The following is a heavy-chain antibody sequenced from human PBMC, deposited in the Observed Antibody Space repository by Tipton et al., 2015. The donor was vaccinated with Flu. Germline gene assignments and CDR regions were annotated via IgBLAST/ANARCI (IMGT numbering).Heavy chain of an antibody. CDR1: GLTFNTYW. Sequence: CAASGLTFNTYWMHWVRQAPGKGLEWVANIKPDGSEKHYVDSVKGRFTISRDNAKNSLYLQMNSLRAEDTAVYYCASHFDYWGQGTLVTVSS. V-gene: IGHV3-7*01. J-gene: IGHJ4*02. CDR2: IKPDGSEK. CDR3: ASHFDY.